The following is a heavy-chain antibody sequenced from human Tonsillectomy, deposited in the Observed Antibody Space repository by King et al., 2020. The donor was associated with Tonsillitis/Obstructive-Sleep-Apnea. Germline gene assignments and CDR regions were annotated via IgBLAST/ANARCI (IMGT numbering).Heavy chain of an antibody. J-gene: IGHJ4*02. V-gene: IGHV4-34*01. Sequence: VQLQQWGAGLLKPSETLSLTCAVYGGSFSGYYWSWIRQPPGKGLEWIGEINHSGSTNYNPSLKSRVTISVDTSKNQFSLKLSSVTAADTAVYYCARAIVIPADTTTYYFDYWGQGTLVTVSS. CDR1: GGSFSGYY. CDR3: ARAIVIPADTTTYYFDY. CDR2: INHSGST. D-gene: IGHD2-2*01.